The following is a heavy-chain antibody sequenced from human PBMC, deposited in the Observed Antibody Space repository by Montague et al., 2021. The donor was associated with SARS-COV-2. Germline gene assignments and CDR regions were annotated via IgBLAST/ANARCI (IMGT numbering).Heavy chain of an antibody. CDR2: MYYIGTT. Sequence: SETLSLTCIVSGGSTNYYYWSWIRQSQGKGLERIGFMYYIGTTTSNPSLRGGATLSIARSKNQFSLKLRSLTAADTAVDDCAGVARYCTKGGCQTYYYYGLDVWGQGTTVTVSS. V-gene: IGHV4-59*13. J-gene: IGHJ6*02. CDR1: GGSTNYYY. CDR3: AGVARYCTKGGCQTYYYYGLDV. D-gene: IGHD2-8*01.